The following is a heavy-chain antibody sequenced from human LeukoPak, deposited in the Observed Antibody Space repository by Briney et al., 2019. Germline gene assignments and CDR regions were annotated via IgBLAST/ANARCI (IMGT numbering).Heavy chain of an antibody. Sequence: ASVKVSCKASGYTFTVYYMHWVRQAPGQGLEWMGRINPNSGGTNYAQKFQGRVTMTRDTSISTAYMELSRLRSDDTAVYYCARDRRVMITFGSYYYGMDVWGQGTTVTVSS. J-gene: IGHJ6*02. V-gene: IGHV1-2*06. CDR1: GYTFTVYY. CDR2: INPNSGGT. D-gene: IGHD3-16*01. CDR3: ARDRRVMITFGSYYYGMDV.